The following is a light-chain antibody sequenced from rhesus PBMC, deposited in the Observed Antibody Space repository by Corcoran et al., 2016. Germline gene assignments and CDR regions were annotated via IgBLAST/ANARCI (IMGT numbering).Light chain of an antibody. Sequence: EIVVTQSPATLALSPGERATLSCRPSQSVSSYLTWYHQKPGRGTRLLLYGTSTRSTGVPDRFSGSGSGTEFTITISGLELEDVGVYFWLQSSKWPYTFGQGTKVEIK. CDR3: LQSSKWPYT. CDR1: QSVSSY. CDR2: GTS. V-gene: IGKV3-24*04. J-gene: IGKJ2*01.